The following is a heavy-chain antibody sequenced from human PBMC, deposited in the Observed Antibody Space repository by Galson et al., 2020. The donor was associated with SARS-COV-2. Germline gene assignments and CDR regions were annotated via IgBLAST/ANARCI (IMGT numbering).Heavy chain of an antibody. V-gene: IGHV1-18*04. CDR1: GYTFTSYG. D-gene: IGHD3-10*01. J-gene: IGHJ6*02. CDR3: VRGVIDYYYGIDV. Sequence: ASVKVPCKASGYTFTSYGISWVRQAPGQGLEWMGWISAYNGNTNYEQKLQGRVTMTTDTSTSTAYMELRSLRSDDTAVDYCVRGVIDYYYGIDVWGQGTTVTVSS. CDR2: ISAYNGNT.